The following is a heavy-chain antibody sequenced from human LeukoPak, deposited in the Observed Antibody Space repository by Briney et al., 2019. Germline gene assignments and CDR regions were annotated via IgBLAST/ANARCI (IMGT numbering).Heavy chain of an antibody. J-gene: IGHJ4*02. CDR2: IGGGGGST. V-gene: IGHV3-23*01. CDR3: ARRTVTQNFDY. Sequence: GSLRLSCAASGFTFSSYGMHWVRQAPGKGLEWVSTIGGGGGSTYYADSVKGRFTISRDNSKNTLYLQMNSLRAEDTAVYYCARRTVTQNFDYWGQGTLVTVSS. CDR1: GFTFSSYG. D-gene: IGHD3/OR15-3a*01.